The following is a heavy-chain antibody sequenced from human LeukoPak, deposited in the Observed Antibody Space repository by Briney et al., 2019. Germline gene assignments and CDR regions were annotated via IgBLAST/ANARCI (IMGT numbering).Heavy chain of an antibody. CDR3: AKGYCSSTSCSVSSYYFDY. CDR1: GDSISATNW. D-gene: IGHD2-2*01. Sequence: SETLSLTCGISGDSISATNWWSWVRQHPGKGLEWIGYIYYSGSTYYSPSLKSRVTISVDTSKNQFSLKLSSVTAADTAVYYCAKGYCSSTSCSVSSYYFDYWGQGTLVTVSS. CDR2: IYYSGST. V-gene: IGHV4-31*11. J-gene: IGHJ4*02.